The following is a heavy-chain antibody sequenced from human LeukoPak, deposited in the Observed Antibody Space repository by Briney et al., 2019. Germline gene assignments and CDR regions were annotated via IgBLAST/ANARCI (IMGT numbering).Heavy chain of an antibody. CDR3: ASSTSSFYYYYYMDV. CDR1: GGSISSSSYY. V-gene: IGHV4-39*07. CDR2: IYYSGST. Sequence: SETLSLTCTVSGGSISSSSYYWGWIRQPPGKGLEWIGSIYYSGSTYYNPSLKSRVTIPVDTSKNQFSLKLSSVTAADTAVYYCASSTSSFYYYYYMDVWGKGTTVTVSS. J-gene: IGHJ6*03. D-gene: IGHD2-2*01.